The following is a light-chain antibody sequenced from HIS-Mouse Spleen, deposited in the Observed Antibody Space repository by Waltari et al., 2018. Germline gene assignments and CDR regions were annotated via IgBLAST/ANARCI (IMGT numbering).Light chain of an antibody. CDR2: RDS. CDR1: NIGSKN. V-gene: IGLV3-9*01. J-gene: IGLJ2*01. CDR3: QVWDSSTVV. Sequence: SYELTQPLSVSVALGQTARLTCGGNNIGSKNVHWYQRKPGQAPVLVIDRDSNRPTGIPERFSGSNSGNTATLTISRAQAGDEADYYCQVWDSSTVVFGGGTKLTVL.